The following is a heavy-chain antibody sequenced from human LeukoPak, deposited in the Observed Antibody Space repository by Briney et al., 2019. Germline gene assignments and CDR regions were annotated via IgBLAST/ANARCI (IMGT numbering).Heavy chain of an antibody. CDR2: ISYDGSNK. V-gene: IGHV3-30*04. CDR3: ARADSSSLGFYY. Sequence: GGSLRLSCAASGFTFSSYAMHWVRQAPGKGLEGVAVISYDGSNKYYADSVKGRFTISRDNSKNTLYLQMNSLRAEDTAVYYCARADSSSLGFYYWGQGTLVTVSS. J-gene: IGHJ4*02. CDR1: GFTFSSYA. D-gene: IGHD6-13*01.